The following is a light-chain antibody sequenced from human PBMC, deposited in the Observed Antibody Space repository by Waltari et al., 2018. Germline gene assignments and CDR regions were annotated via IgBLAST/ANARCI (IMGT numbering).Light chain of an antibody. CDR2: GNS. V-gene: IGLV1-44*01. J-gene: IGLJ3*02. Sequence: QSALTQEASVSGTVGQKVTLSCAGNSNNVGSYAVGWYQQLSHGAPKIVILGNSLPSGIPDRFSGSKSGTTASLTISGLQLEDEADYYCSTWDYSLSAHVFGGGTKLTVL. CDR3: STWDYSLSAHV. CDR1: SNNVGSYA.